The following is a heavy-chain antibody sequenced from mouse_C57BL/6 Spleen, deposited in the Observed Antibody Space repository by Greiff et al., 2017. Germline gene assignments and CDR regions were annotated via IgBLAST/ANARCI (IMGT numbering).Heavy chain of an antibody. CDR1: GFSLTSYG. Sequence: VQLKESGPGLVQPSQSLSITCTVSGFSLTSYGVHWVRQSPGKGLEWLGVIWSGGSTDYNAAFISRLSISKDNSKSQVFFKMNSLQADDTAIYYCARNRGGNYVLWYFDVWGTGTTVTVSS. J-gene: IGHJ1*03. V-gene: IGHV2-2*01. CDR2: IWSGGST. CDR3: ARNRGGNYVLWYFDV. D-gene: IGHD2-1*01.